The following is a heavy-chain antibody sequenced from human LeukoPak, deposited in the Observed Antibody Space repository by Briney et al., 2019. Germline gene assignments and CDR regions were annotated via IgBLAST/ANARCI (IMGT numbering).Heavy chain of an antibody. CDR1: GYTFTSYD. V-gene: IGHV1-8*01. D-gene: IGHD5-12*01. CDR3: ARTNIVATILRYYYYYYGMDV. CDR2: MNPNSGNT. J-gene: IGHJ6*02. Sequence: EASVKVSCKASGYTFTSYDINWVRQATGQGLEWMGWMNPNSGNTGYAQKFQGRVAMTRNTSISTAYMELSSLRSEDTAVYYCARTNIVATILRYYYYYYGMDVRGQGTTVTVSS.